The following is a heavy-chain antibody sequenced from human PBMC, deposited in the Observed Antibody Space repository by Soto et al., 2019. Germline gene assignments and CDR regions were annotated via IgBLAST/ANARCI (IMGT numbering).Heavy chain of an antibody. J-gene: IGHJ3*02. CDR1: GGSFSTYY. D-gene: IGHD3-9*01. V-gene: IGHV4-34*01. CDR2: INHSGSN. Sequence: SETLSLTCVVSGGSFSTYYYNWIRQSPGKGLEWIGEINHSGSNNYSPSPKRRGTMSLDTSKNQFPLNLISVTAADTAAYYCSRGGSNDWQVAFDIWGQGTMVTV. CDR3: SRGGSNDWQVAFDI.